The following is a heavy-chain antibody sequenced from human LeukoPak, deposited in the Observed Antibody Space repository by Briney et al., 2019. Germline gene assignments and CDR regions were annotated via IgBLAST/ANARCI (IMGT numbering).Heavy chain of an antibody. J-gene: IGHJ6*02. Sequence: ASVKVSCKASGYTFTSYDINWVRQATGQGLEWMGWMNPNSGNTGYAQKFQGRVTMTRNTSISTAYMELSSLRSEDTAVYYCARKIAAAWARLFDYYYGMDVWGQGTTVTVSS. CDR1: GYTFTSYD. CDR2: MNPNSGNT. D-gene: IGHD6-13*01. V-gene: IGHV1-8*01. CDR3: ARKIAAAWARLFDYYYGMDV.